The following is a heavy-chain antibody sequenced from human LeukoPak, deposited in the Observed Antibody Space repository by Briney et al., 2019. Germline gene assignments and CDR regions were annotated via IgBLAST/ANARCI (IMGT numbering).Heavy chain of an antibody. J-gene: IGHJ4*02. CDR1: GFTFRSYV. Sequence: GGSLRLSCAASGFTFRSYVMSWVRQAPGKGLEWVSAISATASNTYYADSVKGRFTISRDNSNSTLYLQMNSLRVDDTAVYYCARDWYNSLNYFDYWGQGSLVTVSS. V-gene: IGHV3-23*01. CDR3: ARDWYNSLNYFDY. CDR2: ISATASNT. D-gene: IGHD1-1*01.